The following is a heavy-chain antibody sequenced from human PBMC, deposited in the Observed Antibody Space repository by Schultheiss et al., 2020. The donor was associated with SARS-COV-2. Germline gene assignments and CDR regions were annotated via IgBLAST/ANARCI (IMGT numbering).Heavy chain of an antibody. D-gene: IGHD2-15*01. CDR3: ARDYGGYCSGGSCYGNWFDP. CDR2: IIPIFGTA. J-gene: IGHJ5*02. Sequence: SVKVSCKASGGTFSSYAISWVRQAPGQGLEWMGGIIPIFGTANYAQKFQGRVTITADESTSTAYMELRSLRSDDTAVYYCARDYGGYCSGGSCYGNWFDPWGQGTLVTVSS. V-gene: IGHV1-69*13. CDR1: GGTFSSYA.